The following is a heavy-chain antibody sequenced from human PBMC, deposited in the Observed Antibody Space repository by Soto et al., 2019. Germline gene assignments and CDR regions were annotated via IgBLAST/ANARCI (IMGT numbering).Heavy chain of an antibody. CDR3: ARANYRSWFDP. V-gene: IGHV1-18*01. CDR2: TSAYSGST. CDR1: GYSFSTHG. Sequence: QVQLVQSGAEVKKPGASVRVSGKASGYSFSTHGVSWLRQAPGQGLEWMGWTSAYSGSTNYSQKLEGRVTMTTDTSTSTAYMELRSLRADDTAVYYCARANYRSWFDPWGQGTLVTVSS. J-gene: IGHJ5*02. D-gene: IGHD3-16*02.